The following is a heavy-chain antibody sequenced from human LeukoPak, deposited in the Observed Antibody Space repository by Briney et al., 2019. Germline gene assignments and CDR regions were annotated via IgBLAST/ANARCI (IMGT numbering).Heavy chain of an antibody. CDR3: AGTRDPPGLFDY. CDR1: GGSISSYY. D-gene: IGHD2-2*01. CDR2: IYYSGST. J-gene: IGHJ4*02. Sequence: PSETLSLTCTVSGGSISSYYWSWIRQPPGKGLEWIGYIYYSGSTNYNPSLKSRVTISVDTSKNQFSLKLSSVTAADTAVYYCAGTRDPPGLFDYWGQGTLVTVSS. V-gene: IGHV4-59*01.